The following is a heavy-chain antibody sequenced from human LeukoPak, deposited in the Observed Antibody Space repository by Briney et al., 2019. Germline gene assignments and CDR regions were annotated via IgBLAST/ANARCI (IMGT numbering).Heavy chain of an antibody. J-gene: IGHJ4*02. CDR3: ARDSDEYSSSLGGY. V-gene: IGHV1-46*01. CDR2: INPSGGST. D-gene: IGHD6-6*01. Sequence: ASVKVSCTASGHIFTVDSIHWVRQAPGQGLEWMGIINPSGGSTSYAQKFQGRVTMTRDTSTSTVYMELSSLRSEDTAVYYCARDSDEYSSSLGGYWGQGTLVTVSS. CDR1: GHIFTVDS.